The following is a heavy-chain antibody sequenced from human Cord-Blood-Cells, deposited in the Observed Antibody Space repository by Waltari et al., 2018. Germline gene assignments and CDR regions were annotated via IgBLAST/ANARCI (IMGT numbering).Heavy chain of an antibody. CDR1: GGPISSSSYY. CDR3: ARTPETYYDFWSGYYFDY. CDR2: IYYSGST. D-gene: IGHD3-3*01. J-gene: IGHJ4*02. Sequence: QLQLQESGPGLVKPSETLSLTCTVSGGPISSSSYYWGWIRQPPGKGLVWIGSIYYSGSTYYTPSLKSRVTISVDTSKNQFSLKLSSVTAADTAVYYCARTPETYYDFWSGYYFDYWGQGTLVTVSS. V-gene: IGHV4-39*01.